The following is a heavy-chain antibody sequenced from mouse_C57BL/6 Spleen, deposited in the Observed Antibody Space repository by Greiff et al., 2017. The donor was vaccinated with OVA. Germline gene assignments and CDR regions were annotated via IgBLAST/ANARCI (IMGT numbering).Heavy chain of an antibody. CDR1: GFTFSSYA. J-gene: IGHJ2*01. V-gene: IGHV5-4*01. D-gene: IGHD3-3*01. CDR2: ISDGGSYT. Sequence: EVQGVESGGGLVKPGGSLKLSCAASGFTFSSYAMSWVRQTPEKRLEWVATISDGGSYTYYPDNVKGRFTISRDNAKNNLYLQMSHLKSEDTAMYYCARGWDRGYFDYWGQGTTLTVSS. CDR3: ARGWDRGYFDY.